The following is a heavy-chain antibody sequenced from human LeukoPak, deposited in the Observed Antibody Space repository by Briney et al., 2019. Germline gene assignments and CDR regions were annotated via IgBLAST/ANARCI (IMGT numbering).Heavy chain of an antibody. CDR2: ISSNSSYI. CDR3: ARDLSFDY. J-gene: IGHJ4*02. V-gene: IGHV3-21*01. CDR1: GFTFSSYS. Sequence: GGSLRLSCAASGFTFSSYSMNWVRQAPGKGLEWVSSISSNSSYIYYADSVKGRFTISRDNAKNSLYLQMNSLRAEDTAVYYCARDLSFDYWGQGTLVTVSS.